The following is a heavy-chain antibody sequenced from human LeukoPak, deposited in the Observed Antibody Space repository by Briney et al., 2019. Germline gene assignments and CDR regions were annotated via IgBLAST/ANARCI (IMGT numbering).Heavy chain of an antibody. V-gene: IGHV3-48*01. CDR3: ARDDHYNYYYMDV. CDR1: GFIFSTYS. J-gene: IGHJ6*03. CDR2: ISSSSSTI. Sequence: GGSLRLSCAASGFIFSTYSMNWVRQAPGKGLEWVSYISSSSSTIYYADSVKGRFTISRDNAENSLYLQMNSLGAEDTAVYYCARDDHYNYYYMDVWGKGTTVTVSS.